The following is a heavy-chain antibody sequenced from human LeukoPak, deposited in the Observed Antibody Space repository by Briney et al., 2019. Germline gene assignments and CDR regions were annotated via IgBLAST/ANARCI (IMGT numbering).Heavy chain of an antibody. J-gene: IGHJ4*02. V-gene: IGHV4-59*01. Sequence: PSETLSLTCTVSGGSISNYYWSWIRQPPGKGLEWIGYIYYSGNTNCNPSLKSRVTISVDTSKNQFSLKLSSVTAADTAVYYCARENYSSGWYGIIDYWGQGTLVTVSS. CDR3: ARENYSSGWYGIIDY. CDR2: IYYSGNT. D-gene: IGHD6-19*01. CDR1: GGSISNYY.